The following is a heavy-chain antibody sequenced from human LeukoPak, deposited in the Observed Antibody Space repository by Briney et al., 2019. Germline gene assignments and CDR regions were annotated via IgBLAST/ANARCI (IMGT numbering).Heavy chain of an antibody. V-gene: IGHV4-59*01. CDR3: ARGPPPGYSSGWYDV. CDR2: IYYSGST. J-gene: IGHJ5*02. D-gene: IGHD6-19*01. Sequence: SETLSLTCTVSGGSISSYYWSWIRQPPGKGLEWIGYIYYSGSTNYNPSLKSRVTISVDTSKNQFSLKLSSVTAADTAAYYCARGPPPGYSSGWYDVWGQGTLVTVSS. CDR1: GGSISSYY.